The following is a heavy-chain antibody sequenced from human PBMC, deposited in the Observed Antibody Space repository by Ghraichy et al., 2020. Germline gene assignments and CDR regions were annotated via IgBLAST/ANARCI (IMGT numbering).Heavy chain of an antibody. D-gene: IGHD5-24*01. CDR3: ASGVEMATTPGWFDP. V-gene: IGHV4-39*01. CDR1: GGSISSSSYY. CDR2: IYYSGST. Sequence: SETLSLTCTVSGGSISSSSYYWGWIRQPPGKGLEWIGSIYYSGSTYYNPSLKSRVTISVDTSKNQFSLKLSSVTAADTAVYYCASGVEMATTPGWFDPWGQGTLVTVSS. J-gene: IGHJ5*02.